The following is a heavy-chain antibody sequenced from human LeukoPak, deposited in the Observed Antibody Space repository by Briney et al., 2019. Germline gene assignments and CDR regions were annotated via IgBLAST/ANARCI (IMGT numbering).Heavy chain of an antibody. D-gene: IGHD6-19*01. V-gene: IGHV3-30*18. Sequence: GGSLRLSCAASGFTFSSYGMLWVRQAPGKGLEWVAFILYDGSNKYYSDSVKGRFTISRDNSKNTLYLQMSSLRAEDTAVYYGAKLAVAGNNAFDIWGQGTMVTVSS. J-gene: IGHJ3*02. CDR2: ILYDGSNK. CDR3: AKLAVAGNNAFDI. CDR1: GFTFSSYG.